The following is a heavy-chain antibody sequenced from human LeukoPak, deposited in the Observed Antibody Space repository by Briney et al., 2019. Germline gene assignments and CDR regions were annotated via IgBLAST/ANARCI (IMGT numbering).Heavy chain of an antibody. CDR1: GFTFSSYA. J-gene: IGHJ3*01. V-gene: IGHV3-23*01. CDR3: AKDITLGDGRLAFDF. Sequence: GGSLRLSCAASGFTFSSYAMSWVRQPPGKGLEWVSGISGSGGRRYYADSAKGRFTISRDNTQNTLYLQMSSLRDEDTAVYYCAKDITLGDGRLAFDFWGQGTLVTVSS. D-gene: IGHD3-16*01. CDR2: ISGSGGRR.